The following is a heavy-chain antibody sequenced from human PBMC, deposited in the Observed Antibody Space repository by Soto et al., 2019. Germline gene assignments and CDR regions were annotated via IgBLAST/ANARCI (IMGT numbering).Heavy chain of an antibody. CDR1: GFSFSRHT. J-gene: IGHJ4*02. CDR2: IGPNSGP. D-gene: IGHD2-21*01. CDR3: AKSLVGIRSGIDY. Sequence: PGGSLRLSCSASGFSFSRHTMYWVRQAPGKGLEYVSAIGPNSGPYYADSVKGRFTTSRDNSENKLYLQMSSLRAEDSAPYYCAKSLVGIRSGIDYWGQGTLVTVSS. V-gene: IGHV3-64D*06.